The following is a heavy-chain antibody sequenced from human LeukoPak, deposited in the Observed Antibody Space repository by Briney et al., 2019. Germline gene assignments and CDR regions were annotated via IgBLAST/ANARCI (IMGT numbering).Heavy chain of an antibody. CDR2: IKADGSTK. D-gene: IGHD3-10*01. V-gene: IGHV3-7*01. CDR3: ARDGPWFGEFSDY. Sequence: GGSLRLSCAASGFTFSNYWMSWVRQAPGKGLEWVANIKADGSTKNYMDPMKGRFTISRDNAKNSLYLQMNSLRAEDTAVYFCARDGPWFGEFSDYWGQGTLVTVSS. J-gene: IGHJ4*02. CDR1: GFTFSNYW.